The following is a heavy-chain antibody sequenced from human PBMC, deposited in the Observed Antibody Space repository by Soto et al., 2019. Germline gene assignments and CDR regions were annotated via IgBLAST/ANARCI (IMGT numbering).Heavy chain of an antibody. D-gene: IGHD6-13*01. Sequence: SETLSLTCAVYGGSFSGYYWSWIRQPPGKGLEWIGEINHVGNTNYNPSLKSRVTMSVDTSKNQFSLRLMSVTAADTAVYYCARDQGVAAAGITWFDPWGQGSLVTVSS. CDR1: GGSFSGYY. CDR3: ARDQGVAAAGITWFDP. J-gene: IGHJ5*02. V-gene: IGHV4-34*01. CDR2: INHVGNT.